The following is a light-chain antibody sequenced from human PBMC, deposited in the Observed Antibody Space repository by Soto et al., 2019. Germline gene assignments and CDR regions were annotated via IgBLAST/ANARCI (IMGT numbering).Light chain of an antibody. CDR2: DVS. Sequence: QSVLTQPASVSGSPGQSITISCTGTSSDVGGYNYVSWYQQHPGKAPKLMIYDVSNRPSGVSNRFSGSKSGNTASLTISGLQAEEEADYYCSSYTSSSTLYVFGTGTQLTVL. CDR3: SSYTSSSTLYV. CDR1: SSDVGGYNY. V-gene: IGLV2-14*01. J-gene: IGLJ1*01.